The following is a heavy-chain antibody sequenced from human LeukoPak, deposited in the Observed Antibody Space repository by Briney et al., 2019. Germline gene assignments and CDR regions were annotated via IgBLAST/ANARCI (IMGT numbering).Heavy chain of an antibody. D-gene: IGHD3-10*01. V-gene: IGHV3-48*03. CDR3: ARLFVYGSGAEAFDY. Sequence: PGGSLRLSCAASGFTFSSYEMNWVRQAPGKGLEWVSYISSSGSTIYYADSVKGRFTISRDNAKNSLSLQMNSLRAEDTAVYYCARLFVYGSGAEAFDYWGQGALVTVSS. CDR2: ISSSGSTI. J-gene: IGHJ4*02. CDR1: GFTFSSYE.